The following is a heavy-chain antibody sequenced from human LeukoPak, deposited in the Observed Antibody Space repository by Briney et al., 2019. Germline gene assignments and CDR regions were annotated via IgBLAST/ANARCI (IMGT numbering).Heavy chain of an antibody. V-gene: IGHV3-30-3*01. J-gene: IGHJ4*02. D-gene: IGHD5-18*01. CDR3: ARDGGYSYGYFDY. Sequence: GGSLRLSCAASGFTFSSYAMHWVRQAPGKGLEWVAVISYDGSNKYYADSVKGRFTISRDNSKNTLYLQMNSLRAEDTAVYYCARDGGYSYGYFDYWGQGTLVTVSS. CDR2: ISYDGSNK. CDR1: GFTFSSYA.